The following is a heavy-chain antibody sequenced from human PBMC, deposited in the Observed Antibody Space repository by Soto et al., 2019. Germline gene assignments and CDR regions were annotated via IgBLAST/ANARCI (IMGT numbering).Heavy chain of an antibody. CDR3: ARTDSSGDYFVY. Sequence: QVQLQESGPGLVKPSQTLSLTCTVSGDFISSGGYYWSWIRQLPGKGLEWIGYIYSSGTTYYNPSLKSRITLSVDTSKNQFSLNLSSVPAADTAVYYCARTDSSGDYFVYWGQGTLVTVFS. D-gene: IGHD3-22*01. V-gene: IGHV4-31*03. CDR2: IYSSGTT. J-gene: IGHJ4*02. CDR1: GDFISSGGYY.